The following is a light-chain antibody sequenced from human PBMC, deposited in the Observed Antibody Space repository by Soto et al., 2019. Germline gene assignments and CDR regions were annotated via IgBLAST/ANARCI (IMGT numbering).Light chain of an antibody. Sequence: QSVSTQPPSVSGAPGQRVTISCTGSSSNIGAGYDAHWYQQFPGTAPRLLIHTNTIRPSGVPDRFSGSKSGTSASLAIIGLQAEDEADYYCQSFDSSLSGSVFGTGTKVTVL. J-gene: IGLJ1*01. CDR3: QSFDSSLSGSV. V-gene: IGLV1-40*02. CDR2: TNT. CDR1: SSNIGAGYD.